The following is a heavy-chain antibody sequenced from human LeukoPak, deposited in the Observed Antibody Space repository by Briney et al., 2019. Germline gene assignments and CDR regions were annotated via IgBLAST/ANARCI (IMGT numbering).Heavy chain of an antibody. Sequence: GGSLRLSCAASGFTFSSYSMNWVRQAPGKGLEWVAVISYDGANKYYADSVKGRFTISRDNSKNTLSLQMNSLRAEDTAVYYCARDSRNSPFDYWGQGTLVTVSS. J-gene: IGHJ4*02. D-gene: IGHD2/OR15-2a*01. V-gene: IGHV3-30*03. CDR2: ISYDGANK. CDR3: ARDSRNSPFDY. CDR1: GFTFSSYS.